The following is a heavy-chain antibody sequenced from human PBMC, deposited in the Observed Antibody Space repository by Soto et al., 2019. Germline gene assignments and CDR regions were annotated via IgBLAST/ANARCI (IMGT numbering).Heavy chain of an antibody. CDR2: ISSSSSTI. CDR3: ARERKGSGYYGMDV. V-gene: IGHV3-48*02. J-gene: IGHJ6*02. Sequence: GGSLRLSCAASGFTFSSYSMNWVRQAPGKGLEWVSYISSSSSTIYYADSVKGRFTISRDNAKNSLYLQMNSLRDEDTAVYYCARERKGSGYYGMDVWGQGTTVTVSS. CDR1: GFTFSSYS. D-gene: IGHD6-25*01.